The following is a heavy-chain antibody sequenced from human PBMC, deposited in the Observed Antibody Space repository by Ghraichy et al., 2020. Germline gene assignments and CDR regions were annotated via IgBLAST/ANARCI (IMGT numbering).Heavy chain of an antibody. J-gene: IGHJ4*02. CDR3: ARGKGGVTTFDY. CDR1: GGSFSGYY. D-gene: IGHD1/OR15-1a*01. Sequence: SETLSLTCAVYGGSFSGYYWSWIRQPPGKGLEWIGEINHSGSTNYNPSLKSRVTISVDTSKNQFSLKLSSVTAADTAVYYCARGKGGVTTFDYWGQGTLVTVSS. CDR2: INHSGST. V-gene: IGHV4-34*01.